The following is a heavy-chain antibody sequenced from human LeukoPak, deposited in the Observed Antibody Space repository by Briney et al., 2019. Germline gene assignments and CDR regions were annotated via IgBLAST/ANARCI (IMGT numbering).Heavy chain of an antibody. CDR3: AYYHVNEEPPTF. J-gene: IGHJ4*02. CDR2: ISYDGSNK. V-gene: IGHV3-30*04. Sequence: GRSLRLSCAASGFTFSSYAMHWVRQAPGKGLERVAVISYDGSNKYYADSVKGRFTVSRDNSKNMLYLQMNSLRAEDTAVYYCAYYHVNEEPPTFWGQGTLVTVSS. CDR1: GFTFSSYA. D-gene: IGHD1-1*01.